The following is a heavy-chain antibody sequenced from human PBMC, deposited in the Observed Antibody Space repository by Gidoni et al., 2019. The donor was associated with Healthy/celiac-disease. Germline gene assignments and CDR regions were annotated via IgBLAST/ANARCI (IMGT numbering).Heavy chain of an antibody. J-gene: IGHJ6*02. D-gene: IGHD2-15*01. CDR3: ARGRIVVVVAATLGMDV. V-gene: IGHV6-1*01. Sequence: QVQLQQSGPGLVKHSQTLSLTCAISGDSVSSNSAAWNWIRQSPSRGLEWLGRTYYRSKWYNDYAVSVKSQITINPDTSKNQFSLQLNSVTPEDTAVYYCARGRIVVVVAATLGMDVWGQGTTVTVSS. CDR1: GDSVSSNSAA. CDR2: TYYRSKWYN.